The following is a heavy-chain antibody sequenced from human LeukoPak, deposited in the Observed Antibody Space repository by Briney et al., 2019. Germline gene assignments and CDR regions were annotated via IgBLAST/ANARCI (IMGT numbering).Heavy chain of an antibody. J-gene: IGHJ3*02. Sequence: GGSLRLSCAASGFTFSSYAMSWVRQAPGKGLEWVSAISGSGGSTYYADSVKGRFTISRDNSKNTLYLQMNSLRAEDTAVYYCAKATAGYYDSSGPTGAFDIWGQGTMVTVSS. CDR3: AKATAGYYDSSGPTGAFDI. CDR2: ISGSGGST. D-gene: IGHD3-22*01. V-gene: IGHV3-23*01. CDR1: GFTFSSYA.